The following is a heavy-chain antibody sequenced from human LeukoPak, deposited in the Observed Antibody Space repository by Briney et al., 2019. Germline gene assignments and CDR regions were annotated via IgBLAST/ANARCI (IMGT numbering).Heavy chain of an antibody. CDR1: GFTFSSYW. V-gene: IGHV3-7*01. CDR3: ARDCGSSTSCLLFDY. D-gene: IGHD2-2*01. J-gene: IGHJ4*02. CDR2: IKQDGSEK. Sequence: GGSLRLSCAASGFTFSSYWMSWVRQAPGKGLEWVANIKQDGSEKYYVDSVKGRFTISRDNAKNSLYLQMNSLRAEDTAVYYCARDCGSSTSCLLFDYWGQGTLVTVSS.